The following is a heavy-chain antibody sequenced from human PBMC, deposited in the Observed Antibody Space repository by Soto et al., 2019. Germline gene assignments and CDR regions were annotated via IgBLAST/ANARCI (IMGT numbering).Heavy chain of an antibody. CDR2: INPNGGVT. D-gene: IGHD3-10*01. CDR3: ARDLNPSFGPGRLPGFFDF. V-gene: IGHV1-2*02. CDR1: GYAFIAHY. Sequence: ASVKVSCKASGYAFIAHYIHWLRQAPGQGLEWMGWINPNGGVTKYARMFQGRVTMTGDTSISTVYMDMSDLRSDDTAVYYCARDLNPSFGPGRLPGFFDFWGQGTLVTVSS. J-gene: IGHJ4*02.